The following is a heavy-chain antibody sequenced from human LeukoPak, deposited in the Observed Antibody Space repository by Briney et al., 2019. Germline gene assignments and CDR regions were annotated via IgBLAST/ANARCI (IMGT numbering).Heavy chain of an antibody. Sequence: GRSLRLSCAASGFTFSSYAMHWVRQAPGKGLEWVAVISYDGSDKYYADSVKGRFTISRDNSKNTLYLQMNSLRAEDTAVYYCARDWVGYCSGGSCYGGLDYWGQGTLVTVSS. J-gene: IGHJ4*02. CDR2: ISYDGSDK. CDR3: ARDWVGYCSGGSCYGGLDY. D-gene: IGHD2-15*01. CDR1: GFTFSSYA. V-gene: IGHV3-30*04.